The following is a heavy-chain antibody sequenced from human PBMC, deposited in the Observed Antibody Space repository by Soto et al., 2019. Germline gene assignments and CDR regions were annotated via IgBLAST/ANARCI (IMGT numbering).Heavy chain of an antibody. CDR2: INPNSGGT. CDR1: GYTFTAYS. Sequence: RASVKVSCKASGYTFTAYSIHWVRQAPGQGLEWMGWINPNSGGTKYAQKSQGRVTMTRDTSISTAYMELSWLTSDDTAVFYCARDWNYGMDVWGQGTTVTVSS. V-gene: IGHV1-2*02. J-gene: IGHJ6*02. CDR3: ARDWNYGMDV. D-gene: IGHD1-1*01.